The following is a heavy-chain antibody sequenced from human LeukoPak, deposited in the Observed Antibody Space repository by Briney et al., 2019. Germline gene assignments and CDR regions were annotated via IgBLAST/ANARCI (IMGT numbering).Heavy chain of an antibody. Sequence: SETLSLTCAAYGGSFSGYYRSWIRQPPGKGLEWIGEINHSGSTNYNPSLKSRVTISVDTSKNQFSPKLSSVTAADTAVYYCARGRRWLQSFDYWGQGTLVTVSS. CDR2: INHSGST. D-gene: IGHD5-24*01. CDR1: GGSFSGYY. CDR3: ARGRRWLQSFDY. V-gene: IGHV4-34*01. J-gene: IGHJ4*02.